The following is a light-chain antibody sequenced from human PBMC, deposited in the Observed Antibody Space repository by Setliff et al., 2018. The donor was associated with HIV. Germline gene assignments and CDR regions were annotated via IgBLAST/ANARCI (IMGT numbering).Light chain of an antibody. CDR1: SSDVGGYNY. V-gene: IGLV2-14*01. CDR2: EVS. Sequence: QSVLTQPASVSGSPGQSTTISCTGTSSDVGGYNYVSWYQHHPGKAPKLMICEVSNRPSGVSNRFSGSKSGNTASLTISGLQADDEADYYCSSYTSSSLYVFGTGTKVTVL. J-gene: IGLJ1*01. CDR3: SSYTSSSLYV.